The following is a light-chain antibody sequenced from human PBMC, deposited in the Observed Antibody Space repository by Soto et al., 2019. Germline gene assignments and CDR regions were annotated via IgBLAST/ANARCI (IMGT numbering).Light chain of an antibody. J-gene: IGKJ1*01. Sequence: EIVLTQSPGTLSLSPRERATLSCRASQSVSSNYLAWYQQKPGQAPRLLIYGASSRATGIPDRFSGSGSGTDFTLTISRLEPEDFAVYYCQQYISSPRTFGQGTKVEIK. V-gene: IGKV3-20*01. CDR3: QQYISSPRT. CDR2: GAS. CDR1: QSVSSNY.